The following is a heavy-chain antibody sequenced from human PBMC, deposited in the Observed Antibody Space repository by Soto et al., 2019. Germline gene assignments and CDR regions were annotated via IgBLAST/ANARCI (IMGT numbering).Heavy chain of an antibody. V-gene: IGHV4-59*08. CDR1: GGSISSYY. Sequence: QVQLQESGPGLVKPSETLSLTCTVSGGSISSYYWSWIRQPPGKGLEWIGYIYYSGSTNYNPSLTRRVTISVDPSKNQFSLKLSLKLSYVTAADTAVYYCARRWGDYFDYWGQGTLVTVSS. CDR2: IYYSGST. D-gene: IGHD3-16*01. CDR3: ARRWGDYFDY. J-gene: IGHJ4*02.